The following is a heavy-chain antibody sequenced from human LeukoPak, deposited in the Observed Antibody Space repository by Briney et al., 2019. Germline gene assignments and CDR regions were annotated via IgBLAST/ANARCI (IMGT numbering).Heavy chain of an antibody. CDR2: ISSSGSTI. D-gene: IGHD2-21*01. J-gene: IGHJ2*01. V-gene: IGHV3-48*03. CDR1: GFTFSSYE. Sequence: GGSQRLSCAASGFTFSSYEMNWVRQAPGKGLEWVSYISSSGSTIYYADSVKGRFTISRDNAKNSLYLQMNSLRAEDTAVYYCARDCGGQAAFEDWYFDLWGRGTLVTVSS. CDR3: ARDCGGQAAFEDWYFDL.